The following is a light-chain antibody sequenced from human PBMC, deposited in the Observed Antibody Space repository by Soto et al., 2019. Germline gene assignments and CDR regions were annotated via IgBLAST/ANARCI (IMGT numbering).Light chain of an antibody. Sequence: EIVLTQSPATLSLSPGERATLSCRASQSVSSYLAWYQQKPGQAPRLLIYDASNRATGIPARFSGSGSGTDFTLTISSLEPEDFAVYYCQQCRNWPRTFGQGTKVEIK. V-gene: IGKV3-11*01. CDR3: QQCRNWPRT. CDR1: QSVSSY. J-gene: IGKJ1*01. CDR2: DAS.